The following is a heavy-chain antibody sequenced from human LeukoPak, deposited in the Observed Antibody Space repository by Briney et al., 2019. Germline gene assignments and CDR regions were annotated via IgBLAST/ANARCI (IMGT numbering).Heavy chain of an antibody. Sequence: GGSLRLSCAASGSTFSSYSMNWVRQAPGKGLEWVSYISSSSSTIYYADSVKGRFTISRDNAKNSLYLQMNSLRDEDTAVYYCARDRWFLEWCRYYYYYMDVWGKGTTVTVSS. J-gene: IGHJ6*03. D-gene: IGHD3-3*01. CDR1: GSTFSSYS. V-gene: IGHV3-48*02. CDR2: ISSSSSTI. CDR3: ARDRWFLEWCRYYYYYMDV.